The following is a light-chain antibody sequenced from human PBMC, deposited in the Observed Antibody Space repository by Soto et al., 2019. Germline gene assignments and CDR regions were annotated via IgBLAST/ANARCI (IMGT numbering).Light chain of an antibody. V-gene: IGKV1-33*01. Sequence: DIQMTQSPSSLSASVGDRVTITCQASQDISNYLNWYQQKPGKAPKLLIFDASNVETGVPSRFSVSGSGTHFTFTIPSLQAEDIATYYCQQYEGLPLTFGGGTKIEI. J-gene: IGKJ4*01. CDR3: QQYEGLPLT. CDR1: QDISNY. CDR2: DAS.